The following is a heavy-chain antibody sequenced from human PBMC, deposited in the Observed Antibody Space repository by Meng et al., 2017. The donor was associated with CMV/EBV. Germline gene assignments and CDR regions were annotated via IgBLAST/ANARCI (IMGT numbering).Heavy chain of an antibody. V-gene: IGHV3-7*01. CDR1: GFTFSSYW. CDR3: ARDMGRGGRGVLFDY. CDR2: IKQDGSEK. J-gene: IGHJ4*02. D-gene: IGHD3-10*01. Sequence: GESLKISCAASGFTFSSYWMSWVRQAPGKGLEWVANIKQDGSEKYYVDSVKGRFTISRDNAKNSLYLQMNSLRAEDTAVYYCARDMGRGGRGVLFDYWGQGTPVTVSS.